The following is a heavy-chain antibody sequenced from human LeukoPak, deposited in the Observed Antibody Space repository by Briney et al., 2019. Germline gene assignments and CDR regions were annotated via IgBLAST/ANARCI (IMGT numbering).Heavy chain of an antibody. CDR3: ARDSSCSSTSCYRGGYNWFDP. D-gene: IGHD2-2*02. V-gene: IGHV1-3*01. J-gene: IGHJ5*02. Sequence: ASVKVSCKASGYTFTSYAMHWVRQAPGQRLEWMGWINAGNGSTKYSQKFQGRVTITRDTSASTAYMELSSLRSEDTAVYYCARDSSCSSTSCYRGGYNWFDPWGQGTLVTVSS. CDR2: INAGNGST. CDR1: GYTFTSYA.